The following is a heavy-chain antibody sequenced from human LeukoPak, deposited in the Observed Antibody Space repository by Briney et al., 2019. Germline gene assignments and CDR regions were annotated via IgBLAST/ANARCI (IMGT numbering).Heavy chain of an antibody. Sequence: PGGSLRLSCAASGFTFSGSAMHWVRQASGKGLEWVGRIRSKANSYATAYAASVKGRFTISRDDSKNTAYLQMNSLKTEDTAVYYCTRSHFYYDSSGYWDYFDYWGQGTLVTVSS. J-gene: IGHJ4*02. CDR2: IRSKANSYAT. CDR3: TRSHFYYDSSGYWDYFDY. CDR1: GFTFSGSA. V-gene: IGHV3-73*01. D-gene: IGHD3-22*01.